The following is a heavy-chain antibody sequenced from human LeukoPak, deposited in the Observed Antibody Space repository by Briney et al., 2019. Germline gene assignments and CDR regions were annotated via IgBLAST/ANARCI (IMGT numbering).Heavy chain of an antibody. CDR2: ISYDGSNK. V-gene: IGHV3-30-3*01. J-gene: IGHJ4*02. D-gene: IGHD3-3*01. Sequence: PGGSLRLSCAASGFTFSSYAMHWVRQAPGKGLEWVAVISYDGSNKYYADSVKGRFTISRDNSKNTLYLQMDSLRAEDTAVYYCARDRAWNYFDYWGREPWSPSPQ. CDR1: GFTFSSYA. CDR3: ARDRAWNYFDY.